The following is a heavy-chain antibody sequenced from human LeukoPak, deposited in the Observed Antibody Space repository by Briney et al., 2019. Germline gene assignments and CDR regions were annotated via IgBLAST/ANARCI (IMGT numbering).Heavy chain of an antibody. CDR3: ARDGGYCSGGSCYSPVY. CDR2: IWYDGSNK. D-gene: IGHD2-15*01. J-gene: IGHJ4*02. V-gene: IGHV3-33*01. CDR1: GFTFSSYG. Sequence: GGSLRLSCAASGFTFSSYGMHWVRQAPGKGLEWVAVIWYDGSNKYYADSVKGRFTISRDNSKNTLYLQMNSLRAEDTAVYYCARDGGYCSGGSCYSPVYWGQGTLVTVSS.